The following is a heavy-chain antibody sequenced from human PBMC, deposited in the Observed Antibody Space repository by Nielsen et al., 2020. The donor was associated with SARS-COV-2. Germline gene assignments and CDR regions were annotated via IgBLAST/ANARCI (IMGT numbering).Heavy chain of an antibody. CDR3: ARGTYYYDSRIPPYNWFDP. V-gene: IGHV1-69*04. CDR2: IIPILGIA. D-gene: IGHD3-22*01. Sequence: SVKVFCKASGGTFSSYAISWVRQAPGQGLEWMGRIIPILGIANYAQKFQGRVTITADKSTSTAYMELSSLRSEDTDVYYCARGTYYYDSRIPPYNWFDPWGQGTLVTVSS. J-gene: IGHJ5*02. CDR1: GGTFSSYA.